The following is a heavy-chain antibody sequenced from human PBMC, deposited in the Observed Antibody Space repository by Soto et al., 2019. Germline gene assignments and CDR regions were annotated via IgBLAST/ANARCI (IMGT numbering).Heavy chain of an antibody. CDR3: AREFCSGGNCYTYYFDP. Sequence: GGSLRLSCAASGLTFNRYWMHWVRHAPGKGLVWVSHINTDGSNTNYADSVKGRFTISRDNAKSTLFLQMNSLRDEDTAVYYCAREFCSGGNCYTYYFDPWGQGIPVTVSS. CDR1: GLTFNRYW. V-gene: IGHV3-74*01. J-gene: IGHJ5*02. D-gene: IGHD2-15*01. CDR2: INTDGSNT.